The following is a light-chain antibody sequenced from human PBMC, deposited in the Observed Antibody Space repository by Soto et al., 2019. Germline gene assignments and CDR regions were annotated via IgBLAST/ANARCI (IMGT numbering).Light chain of an antibody. J-gene: IGLJ1*01. Sequence: QSVLTQPASVSGSPGQSITISCTGTSSDVGGYNYVSWYQHHPGKAPKLIIYDVSNRPSGVSIRFSGSKSDNTASLTISGLQPEDVADYHCSSYTISTTRQLVFGTGTNVT. CDR1: SSDVGGYNY. CDR2: DVS. CDR3: SSYTISTTRQLV. V-gene: IGLV2-14*03.